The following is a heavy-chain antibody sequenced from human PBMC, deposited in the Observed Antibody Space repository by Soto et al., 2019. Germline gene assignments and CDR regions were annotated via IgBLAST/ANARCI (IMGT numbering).Heavy chain of an antibody. CDR1: GGSITRNNHY. D-gene: IGHD6-19*01. J-gene: IGHJ4*02. CDR2: ILYSGST. CDR3: ARLGSSGWYQGSYFDY. V-gene: IGHV4-39*01. Sequence: QLQLQESGPGLVKPSETLSLTSIVSGGSITRNNHYWGGIRPSPGKGLEGIGSILYSGSTNYNPSLKSRVTLSVETSKNQFSLKMSSVTAADTALYYWARLGSSGWYQGSYFDYWGQGTLVTVSS.